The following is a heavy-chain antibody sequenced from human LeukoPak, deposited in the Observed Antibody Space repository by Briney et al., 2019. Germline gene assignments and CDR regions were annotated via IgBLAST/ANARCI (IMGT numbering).Heavy chain of an antibody. J-gene: IGHJ4*02. V-gene: IGHV3-21*01. CDR2: ISSSSYI. CDR3: AKFHVDTATQEDFDY. CDR1: GFTFSSYS. Sequence: GGSLRLSCAASGFTFSSYSMNWVRQAPGKGLEWVSSISSSSYIYYADSVKGRFTISRDNAKNSLYLQMNSLRAEDTAVYYCAKFHVDTATQEDFDYWGQGTLVTVSS. D-gene: IGHD5-18*01.